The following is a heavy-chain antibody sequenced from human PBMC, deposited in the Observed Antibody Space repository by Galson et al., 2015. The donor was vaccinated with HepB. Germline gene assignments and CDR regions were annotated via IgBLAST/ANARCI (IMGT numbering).Heavy chain of an antibody. CDR3: AGVDTAITRADYFDY. CDR2: IIPILGIA. J-gene: IGHJ4*02. V-gene: IGHV1-69*02. D-gene: IGHD5-18*01. CDR1: GGTFSSYT. Sequence: SVKVSCKASGGTFSSYTISWVRQAPGQGLEWMGRIIPILGIANYAQKFQGRVTITADKSTSTAYMELSSLRSEDTAVYYCAGVDTAITRADYFDYWGQGTLVTVSS.